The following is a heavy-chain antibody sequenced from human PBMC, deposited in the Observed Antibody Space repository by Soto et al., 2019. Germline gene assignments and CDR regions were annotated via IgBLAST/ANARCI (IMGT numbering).Heavy chain of an antibody. CDR1: GFTFSSYG. J-gene: IGHJ6*02. CDR3: AKDLGYYYYYYGMDV. CDR2: ISYDGSNK. Sequence: QVQLVESGGGVVQPGRSLRLSCAASGFTFSSYGMHWVRQAPGKGLEWVAVISYDGSNKYYADSVKGRFTISRDNSKNTLYPQMNSLRAEDTAVYYCAKDLGYYYYYYGMDVWGQGTTVTVSS. V-gene: IGHV3-30*18. D-gene: IGHD3-16*01.